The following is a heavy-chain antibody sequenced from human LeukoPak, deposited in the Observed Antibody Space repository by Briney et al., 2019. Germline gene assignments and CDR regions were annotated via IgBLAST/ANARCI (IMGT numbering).Heavy chain of an antibody. CDR2: ISGSSGII. D-gene: IGHD4-17*01. CDR1: EFTFNTYT. Sequence: GGSLRLSCAASEFTFNTYTMNWVRQAPGKGLEWVSYISGSSGIIDYADSVKGRFTISRDNSKNTLYLQMNSLRAEDTAVYYCCGDYFFEFSVYWGQGTLVTISS. CDR3: CGDYFFEFSVY. J-gene: IGHJ4*02. V-gene: IGHV3-48*01.